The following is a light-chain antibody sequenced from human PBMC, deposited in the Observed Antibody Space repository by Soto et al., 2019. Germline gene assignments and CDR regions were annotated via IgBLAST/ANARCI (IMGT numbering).Light chain of an antibody. CDR3: QQYNSYPLT. Sequence: DIQMTQSPSTLSASVGDGVTITCRASQSISTWLAWYRQKPGKAPKLLIYKASRLEGGVPSRFSGGGSGTDFNITISSLQPDDFATYYCQQYNSYPLTFGGGTKVDIK. V-gene: IGKV1-5*03. CDR2: KAS. J-gene: IGKJ4*01. CDR1: QSISTW.